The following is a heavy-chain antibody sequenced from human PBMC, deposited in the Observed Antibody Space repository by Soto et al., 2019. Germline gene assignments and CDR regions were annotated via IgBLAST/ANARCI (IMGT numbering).Heavy chain of an antibody. J-gene: IGHJ6*02. CDR3: ARGGGVYTVAPQHGMEV. D-gene: IGHD4-17*01. CDR2: IIPIFGTA. CDR1: GGTFSSYA. V-gene: IGHV1-69*01. Sequence: QVQLVQSGAEVKKPGSSVKVSCKASGGTFSSYAISWVRQAPGQGLEWMGGIIPIFGTANYAQKFQGRVKSTADGSKSTAHMGVTSPRSEGPALDYSARGGGVYTVAPQHGMEVWGPGDTVTVSS.